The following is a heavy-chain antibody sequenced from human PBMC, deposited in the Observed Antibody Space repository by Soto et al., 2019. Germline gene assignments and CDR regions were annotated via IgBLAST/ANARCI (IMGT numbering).Heavy chain of an antibody. J-gene: IGHJ3*02. D-gene: IGHD1-1*01. V-gene: IGHV3-53*01. CDR3: ATWHQREHAYDI. CDR1: GLTVSGKKY. Sequence: GGSMRLSCTVFGLTVSGKKYLAWVRQAPGKGLEWVSALYDVDGTYYADSVKGRFTTSGDSSKTSVYLQMNSLRPDDTAVYFCATWHQREHAYDIWGQGTAVTVSS. CDR2: LYDVDGT.